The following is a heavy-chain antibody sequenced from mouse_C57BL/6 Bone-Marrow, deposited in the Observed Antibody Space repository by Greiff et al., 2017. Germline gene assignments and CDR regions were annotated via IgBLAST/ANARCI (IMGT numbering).Heavy chain of an antibody. CDR2: IWSGGST. CDR3: AKRAAQAPDYFDY. V-gene: IGHV2-4*01. CDR1: GFSLTSYG. J-gene: IGHJ2*01. Sequence: VQLQQSGPGLVQPSQSLSITCTVSGFSLTSYGVHWVRQPPGKGLEWLGVIWSGGSTDYHAAFISRLSISKDNSKSQVFFKMNSLQADDTAIYYCAKRAAQAPDYFDYWGQGTTLTVSS. D-gene: IGHD3-2*02.